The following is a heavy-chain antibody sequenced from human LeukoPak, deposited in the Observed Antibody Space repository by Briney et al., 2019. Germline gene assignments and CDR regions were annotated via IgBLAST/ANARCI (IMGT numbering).Heavy chain of an antibody. CDR1: GFTFSSYW. J-gene: IGHJ3*02. D-gene: IGHD6-13*01. CDR3: ASEGIAAAADI. V-gene: IGHV3-7*02. Sequence: GGSLRLSCAASGFTFSSYWMTWVRQAPGKGLEWVANINQDGSDKYYVDSVKGRFTISRDNSKNTLYLQMNSLRAEDTAVYYCASEGIAAAADIWGQGTMVTVSS. CDR2: INQDGSDK.